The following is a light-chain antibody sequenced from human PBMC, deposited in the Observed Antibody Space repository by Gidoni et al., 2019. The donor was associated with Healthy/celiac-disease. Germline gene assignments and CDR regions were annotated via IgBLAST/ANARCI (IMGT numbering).Light chain of an antibody. J-gene: IGKJ2*01. CDR1: QDISNY. CDR2: YAS. CDR3: QQYDNLPYT. V-gene: IGKV1-33*01. Sequence: DNQMTQSPSSLSASVGDRVTITCQASQDISNYLNWYQQKPGKAPKLLIYYASNLETGVPSRFSGSGSGTDFTFTISSLQPEDIATYYCQQYDNLPYTFGQGTKLEIK.